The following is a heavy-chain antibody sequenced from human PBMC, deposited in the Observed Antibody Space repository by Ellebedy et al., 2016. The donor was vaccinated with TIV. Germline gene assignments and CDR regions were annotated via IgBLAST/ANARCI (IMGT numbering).Heavy chain of an antibody. CDR1: GGSFSGYY. Sequence: SETLSLXXAVYGGSFSGYYWSWIRQPPGKGLEWIGEINHSGSTNYNPSLKSRVTISVDTSKNQFSLKLSSVTAADTAVYYCARRWDGDYGGDYWGQGTLVTVSS. V-gene: IGHV4-34*01. J-gene: IGHJ4*02. D-gene: IGHD4-17*01. CDR3: ARRWDGDYGGDY. CDR2: INHSGST.